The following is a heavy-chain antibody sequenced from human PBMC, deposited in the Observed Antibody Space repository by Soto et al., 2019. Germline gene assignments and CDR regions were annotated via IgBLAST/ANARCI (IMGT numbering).Heavy chain of an antibody. Sequence: PGGSLRLSCETSGFTFSDYSMNWVRQAPGKGLEWVSSIISSTSSYTHSADSVKGRFIISRDNAKNSLYLQMNSLRAEDTAIYYCARASRSTPYYYYAMDVWGQGTTVTVS. CDR3: ARASRSTPYYYYAMDV. CDR2: IISSTSSYT. D-gene: IGHD2-2*01. CDR1: GFTFSDYS. J-gene: IGHJ6*02. V-gene: IGHV3-21*01.